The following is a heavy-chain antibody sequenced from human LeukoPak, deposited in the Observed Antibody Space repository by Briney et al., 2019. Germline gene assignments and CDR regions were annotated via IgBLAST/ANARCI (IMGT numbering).Heavy chain of an antibody. D-gene: IGHD3-10*01. CDR1: GFTFSSYA. J-gene: IGHJ4*02. Sequence: GGSLRLSCAASGFTFSSYAMSWVRQAPGKGLEWVSAISGSGGSTYYARSVKGRFTISRDNSKNTLYLQMNSLRAEDTAVYYCAKGVPYYYGSATRGYFDYWGQGTLVTVSS. CDR3: AKGVPYYYGSATRGYFDY. V-gene: IGHV3-23*01. CDR2: ISGSGGST.